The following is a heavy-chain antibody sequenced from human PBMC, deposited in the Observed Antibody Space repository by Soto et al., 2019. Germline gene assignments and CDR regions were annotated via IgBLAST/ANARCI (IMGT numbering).Heavy chain of an antibody. CDR1: GLSVAKNC. Sequence: PGGSLRLSCAAAGLSVAKNCLTWVRQAPGKGLEWVSVIYSGGDTYYADSVKGRFTISRDNSKNALYLQMNSLRAEDTATYYCVRGMGTSVVRVAFDTWGQGT. D-gene: IGHD2-2*01. V-gene: IGHV3-66*01. CDR3: VRGMGTSVVRVAFDT. CDR2: IYSGGDT. J-gene: IGHJ3*02.